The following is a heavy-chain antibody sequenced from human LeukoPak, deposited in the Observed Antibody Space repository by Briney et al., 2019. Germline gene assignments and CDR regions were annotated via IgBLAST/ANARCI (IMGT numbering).Heavy chain of an antibody. CDR3: ARRSYNSPFRY. D-gene: IGHD5-24*01. CDR1: GGSFSGYY. CDR2: INHSGST. Sequence: SEALSLTCAVYGGSFSGYYWSWIRQPPGKGLEWIGEINHSGSTNYNPSLKSRVTISVDTSKNHFSLNLRSVTAADTAVYYCARRSYNSPFRYWGQGTPVTVSS. V-gene: IGHV4-34*01. J-gene: IGHJ4*02.